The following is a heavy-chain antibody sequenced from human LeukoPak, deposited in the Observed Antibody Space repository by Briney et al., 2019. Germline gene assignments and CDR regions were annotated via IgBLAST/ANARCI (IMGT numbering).Heavy chain of an antibody. D-gene: IGHD1-26*01. CDR2: ISSDGSTT. Sequence: TGGSLRLSCAASGFTFSSYWMHWVRQAPGKGLVWVSRISSDGSTTSYADSVKGRFTISRGNAKNTLYLQMSSLRAEDTAVYYCARRGGSYNDYWGQGTLVTVSS. CDR3: ARRGGSYNDY. V-gene: IGHV3-74*01. J-gene: IGHJ4*02. CDR1: GFTFSSYW.